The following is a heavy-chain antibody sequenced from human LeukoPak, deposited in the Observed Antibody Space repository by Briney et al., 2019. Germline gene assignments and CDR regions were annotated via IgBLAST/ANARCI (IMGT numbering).Heavy chain of an antibody. J-gene: IGHJ6*03. Sequence: GGSLRLSCAASGFTLSSYSMNWVRQAPGKGLEWVSSISSSSTYIYYADSVKGRFTISRDNAKNSLYLQMNSLRAEDTAVYYCARDYGDSPYYYMDVWGKGTTVTVSS. CDR2: ISSSSTYI. CDR1: GFTLSSYS. CDR3: ARDYGDSPYYYMDV. V-gene: IGHV3-21*01. D-gene: IGHD4-17*01.